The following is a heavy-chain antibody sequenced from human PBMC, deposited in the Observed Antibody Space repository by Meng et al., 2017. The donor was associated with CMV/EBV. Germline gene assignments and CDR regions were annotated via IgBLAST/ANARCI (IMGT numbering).Heavy chain of an antibody. D-gene: IGHD6-13*01. CDR2: IYYRGSI. CDR3: ARSNGYSSSWYYFDY. J-gene: IGHJ4*02. V-gene: IGHV4-39*07. Sequence: ESLKISCPVSGGSISSSSYYWGWIRQPPGKGLEWIGSIYYRGSIYYNPSLKSRVTMSVDTSKNQFSLKLNSVTAVDTAVYYCARSNGYSSSWYYFDYWGQGTLVTVSS. CDR1: GGSISSSSYY.